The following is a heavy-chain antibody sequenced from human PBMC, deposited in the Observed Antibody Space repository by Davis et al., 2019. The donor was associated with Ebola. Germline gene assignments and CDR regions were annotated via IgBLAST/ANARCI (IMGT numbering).Heavy chain of an antibody. V-gene: IGHV1-69*06. D-gene: IGHD4-17*01. CDR1: GGMGRSYD. CDR3: ARDYGDYGADWFDP. Sequence: AASVKVSCKASGGMGRSYDISWVRQAPGQGLEWMGGIIPIFGTANYAQKFQGRVTITADKSTSTAYMELSSLRSEDTAVYYCARDYGDYGADWFDPWGQGTLFPFSS. J-gene: IGHJ5*02. CDR2: IIPIFGTA.